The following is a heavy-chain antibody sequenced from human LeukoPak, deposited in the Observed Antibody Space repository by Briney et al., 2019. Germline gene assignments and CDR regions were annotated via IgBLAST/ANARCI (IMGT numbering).Heavy chain of an antibody. V-gene: IGHV4-39*01. CDR2: IYYSGST. CDR1: GGSISSSSYY. Sequence: SETPSLTCTVSGGSISSSSYYWGWIRQPPGKGLEWIGSIYYSGSTYYNPSLKSRVTISVDTSKNQFSLQLSSVTAADTAVYFCPRHARGVVKGPGFDYWGQGTLVTVSS. CDR3: PRHARGVVKGPGFDY. D-gene: IGHD3-22*01. J-gene: IGHJ4*02.